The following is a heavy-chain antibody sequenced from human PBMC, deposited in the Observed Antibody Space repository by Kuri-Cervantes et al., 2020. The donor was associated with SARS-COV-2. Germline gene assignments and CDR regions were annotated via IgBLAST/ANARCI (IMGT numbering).Heavy chain of an antibody. CDR3: VLGPHSSSWSWYFDL. V-gene: IGHV4-34*01. J-gene: IGHJ2*01. CDR1: GESFSGYY. CDR2: VNHRGST. Sequence: SETLSLTCAFYGESFSGYYWNWIRQSPGKGLEWIGEVNHRGSTNYNPSLKSRVTISVDTSKNQFSLKLSSVTAADTALYYCVLGPHSSSWSWYFDLWGRGTLVTVSS. D-gene: IGHD3-22*01.